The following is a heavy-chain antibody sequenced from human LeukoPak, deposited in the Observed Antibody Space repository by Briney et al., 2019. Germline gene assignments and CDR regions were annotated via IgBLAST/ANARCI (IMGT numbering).Heavy chain of an antibody. CDR3: ARDRRAWGDWSGLDV. D-gene: IGHD2-21*02. CDR2: IKQGGSEI. CDR1: GFTFNYYW. Sequence: GGSLRLSCAASGFTFNYYWMNWVRQAPGKGLEWVANIKQGGSEIYYVDSVKGRFTISRDNAKNSLYLQMNSLRAEDTAVYYCARDRRAWGDWSGLDVWGQGTTVTVSS. V-gene: IGHV3-7*01. J-gene: IGHJ6*02.